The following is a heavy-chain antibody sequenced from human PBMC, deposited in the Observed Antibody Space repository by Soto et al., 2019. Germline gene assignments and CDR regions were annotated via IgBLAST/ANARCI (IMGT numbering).Heavy chain of an antibody. J-gene: IGHJ3*02. CDR3: ARAAPTNDAFDI. V-gene: IGHV3-21*01. Sequence: GGSLRLSCAASGFTFSSYSMNWVRQAPGKGLEWVSSISSSSGYIYYADSVKGRFTISRDNAKNSLYLQMNSLRAEDTAVYYCARAAPTNDAFDIWGQGTMVTVSS. D-gene: IGHD2-15*01. CDR1: GFTFSSYS. CDR2: ISSSSGYI.